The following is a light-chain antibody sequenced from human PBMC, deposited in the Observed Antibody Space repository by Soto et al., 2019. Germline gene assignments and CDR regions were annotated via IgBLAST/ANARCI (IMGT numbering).Light chain of an antibody. CDR2: GAS. Sequence: EIVMTQSPATLSVSPGVRATLSCRASQRISDALAWYQQKPGQAPRLLIYGASRRATSFPARFSGSGSGTDFTLTTSSLQSEDFAVYYCQQYDNWTWTLGQGTMVDIX. V-gene: IGKV3-15*01. J-gene: IGKJ1*01. CDR1: QRISDA. CDR3: QQYDNWTWT.